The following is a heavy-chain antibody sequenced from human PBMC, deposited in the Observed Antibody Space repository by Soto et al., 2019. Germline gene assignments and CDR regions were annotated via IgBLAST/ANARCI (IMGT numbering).Heavy chain of an antibody. CDR2: ISGSSSTI. CDR3: AREGGIKNDY. D-gene: IGHD3-10*01. V-gene: IGHV3-48*02. Sequence: EVQLLESGGGLVQPGGSLRLSCAASGFTFSSYAMSWVRQAPGKGLEWVSAISGSSSTIYYADSVKGRFTISRDNAKNSLYLRMNSLRDEDTAVYFCAREGGIKNDYWGQGTLVTVSS. J-gene: IGHJ4*02. CDR1: GFTFSSYA.